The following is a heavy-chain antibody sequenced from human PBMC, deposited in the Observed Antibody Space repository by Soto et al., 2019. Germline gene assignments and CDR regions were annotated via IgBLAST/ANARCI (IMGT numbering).Heavy chain of an antibody. CDR3: ARSSSGWAYFFDY. J-gene: IGHJ4*02. V-gene: IGHV3-48*01. D-gene: IGHD6-19*01. Sequence: EVQMVESGGGLVQPGGSLRLSCTASGFTFSSYSMNWVRQAPGKGLEWVSYITSSSSPTYYADSVKGRFTISRDNAKNSLSLQMNNLRTEDTAFYYCARSSSGWAYFFDYWGQGTLVTVSS. CDR2: ITSSSSPT. CDR1: GFTFSSYS.